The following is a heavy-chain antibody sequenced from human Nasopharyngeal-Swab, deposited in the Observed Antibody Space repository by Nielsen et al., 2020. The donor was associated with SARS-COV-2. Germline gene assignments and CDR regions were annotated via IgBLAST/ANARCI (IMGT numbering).Heavy chain of an antibody. CDR1: GYTFTSSY. J-gene: IGHJ3*02. CDR3: ARDSSHDAFDI. V-gene: IGHV1-46*03. CDR2: INPSGGST. Sequence: ASVKVSCKASGYTFTSSYMHWVRQAPGQGLEWMGIINPSGGSTSYAQKFQGRVTMTRDTSTSTVYMELSSLRSEDTAFYYCARDSSHDAFDIWGQGTMVTVSS.